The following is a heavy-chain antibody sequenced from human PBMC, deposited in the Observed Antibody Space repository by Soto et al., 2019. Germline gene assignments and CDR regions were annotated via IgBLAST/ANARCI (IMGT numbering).Heavy chain of an antibody. CDR2: VYYTGSA. V-gene: IGHV4-61*08. J-gene: IGHJ4*02. Sequence: PSETLSLTCTVSGGSVSGSDYYWSWIRQPPGKGLEWIGYVYYTGSANYNPSLKSRVTMSVDTSKNQFSLKLSSVTAADTAVYYCARDKSEGFNHLFDYWGPGTLVTVS. CDR1: GGSVSGSDYY. CDR3: ARDKSEGFNHLFDY.